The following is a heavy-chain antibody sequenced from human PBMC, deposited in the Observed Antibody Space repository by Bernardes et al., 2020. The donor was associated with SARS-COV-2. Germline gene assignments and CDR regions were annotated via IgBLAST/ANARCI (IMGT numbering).Heavy chain of an antibody. V-gene: IGHV3-21*01. CDR2: ISSGSTYI. J-gene: IGHJ6*02. Sequence: GGSLRLSCAASEFTFSTYSMNWVRQAPGKGLEWVSSISSGSTYIYYADSVKGRFTISRDNAKNSLYLQMNSLRAEDTAVYYCARYSKDYGDKLVGMDVWGQGTTVTVSS. CDR3: ARYSKDYGDKLVGMDV. D-gene: IGHD4-17*01. CDR1: EFTFSTYS.